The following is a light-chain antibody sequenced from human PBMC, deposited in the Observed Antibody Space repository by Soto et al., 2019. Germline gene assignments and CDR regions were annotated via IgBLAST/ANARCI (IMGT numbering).Light chain of an antibody. CDR2: AAS. CDR1: QGISSS. CDR3: QQYYDFPFT. Sequence: AIRMTQSPSSLSASTGDRVTITCRASQGISSSLAWYQQKPGKAPNLLIYAASTLQSGVPSRFSGSGSGTDFTLTITCLQSEDFAPYYCQQYYDFPFTFGPGTKVDIK. V-gene: IGKV1-8*01. J-gene: IGKJ3*01.